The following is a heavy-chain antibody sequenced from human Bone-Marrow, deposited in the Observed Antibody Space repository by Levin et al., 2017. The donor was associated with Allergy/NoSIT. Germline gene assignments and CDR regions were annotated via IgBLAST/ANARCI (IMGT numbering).Heavy chain of an antibody. V-gene: IGHV3-15*01. J-gene: IGHJ4*02. Sequence: SGGSLRLSCAVSGLKFSDAWMSWVRQAPGKGLEWVGRMKSRGSGGTIDDAAPVKGRFTISRDDSKNTLYLHMNSLKTEDTAVYYCAHDGSGYYRLNSWGQGTLVTVSS. D-gene: IGHD3-22*01. CDR1: GLKFSDAW. CDR3: AHDGSGYYRLNS. CDR2: MKSRGSGGTI.